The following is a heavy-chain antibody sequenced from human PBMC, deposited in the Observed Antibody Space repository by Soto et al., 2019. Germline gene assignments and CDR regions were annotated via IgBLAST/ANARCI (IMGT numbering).Heavy chain of an antibody. Sequence: GSSVKVSCKASGYTFTGYYMHWVRQAPGQGLEWMGWINPNSGGTNYAQKFQGRVTMTRDTSISTAYMELSRLRSDDTAVYYCARDPTGKNGLEVLGQGTTVTVSS. CDR3: ARDPTGKNGLEV. CDR1: GYTFTGYY. V-gene: IGHV1-2*02. CDR2: INPNSGGT. J-gene: IGHJ6*01.